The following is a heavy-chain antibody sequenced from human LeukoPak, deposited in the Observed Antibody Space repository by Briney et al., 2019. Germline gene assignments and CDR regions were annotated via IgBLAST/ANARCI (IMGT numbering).Heavy chain of an antibody. J-gene: IGHJ4*02. Sequence: PGGSLRLSCAASGFTFSSYEMNWVRQAPGKGLEWVSYISSSGSTIYYADSVQGRFTISRDNAQNSLYLQMSSLRAEDTAVYYCARNVYNFDNWGQGTLVTVSS. D-gene: IGHD3-10*02. V-gene: IGHV3-48*03. CDR3: ARNVYNFDN. CDR1: GFTFSSYE. CDR2: ISSSGSTI.